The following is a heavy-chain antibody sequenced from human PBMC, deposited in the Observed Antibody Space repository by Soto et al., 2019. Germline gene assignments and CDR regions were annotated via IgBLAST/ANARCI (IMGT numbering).Heavy chain of an antibody. J-gene: IGHJ5*02. CDR2: IKSKSDGGTT. CDR3: TTDLWRIAVVVGSTGYFNP. CDR1: GFTFSDAW. V-gene: IGHV3-15*01. D-gene: IGHD2-15*01. Sequence: GGSLSLACAASGFTFSDAWMSWVRQAPGKGLDWVGRIKSKSDGGTTEYAAPVRGRFTISRDDSKNTLYLQMNSLKTEDTAVYYCTTDLWRIAVVVGSTGYFNPWGQGTPVTVSS.